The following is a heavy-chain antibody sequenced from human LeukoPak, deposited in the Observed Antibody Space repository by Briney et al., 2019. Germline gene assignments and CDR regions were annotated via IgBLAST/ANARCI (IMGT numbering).Heavy chain of an antibody. D-gene: IGHD6-13*01. CDR2: IKQDGSVK. J-gene: IGHJ4*02. CDR1: GFTLSSYW. CDR3: ARWGYVNSWYYIDY. V-gene: IGHV3-7*01. Sequence: GGSLRLSCEASGFTLSSYWMTWVRQGPGKGLEWVANIKQDGSVKYYVDAVKGRFTISRDNAKNSLYLHMNSLRAEDTALYYCARWGYVNSWYYIDYWGQGTLVTVSS.